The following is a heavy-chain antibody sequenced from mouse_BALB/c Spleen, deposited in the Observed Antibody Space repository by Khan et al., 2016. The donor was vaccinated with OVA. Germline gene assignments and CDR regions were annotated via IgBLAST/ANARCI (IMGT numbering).Heavy chain of an antibody. CDR1: GFAFSSYD. V-gene: IGHV5-9*02. Sequence: EVELVESGGGLVKPGGSLKLSCAASGFAFSSYDMSWVRQTPEKRLEWVATISSGGSYTKYSDSVKGRFIISRDKARNTLYLQMSSLRSEDTAVYCCVRHGGFDPYYAMDNWGQGTSGTVSA. CDR3: VRHGGFDPYYAMDN. CDR2: ISSGGSYT. J-gene: IGHJ4*01.